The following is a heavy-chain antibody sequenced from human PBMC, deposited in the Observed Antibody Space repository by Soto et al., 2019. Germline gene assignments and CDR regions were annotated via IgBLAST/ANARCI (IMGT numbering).Heavy chain of an antibody. CDR3: ARDLFYGMDV. V-gene: IGHV3-11*01. Sequence: GSLRLSCAASVFTFSDYFLTWIRQAPGKGLEWVSYISSSGSDIYYADSVKGRFTISRDNAQNSLYLQMNSPRAEDTAVYYCARDLFYGMDVWGQGTTVTVSS. CDR2: ISSSGSDI. CDR1: VFTFSDYF. J-gene: IGHJ6*02.